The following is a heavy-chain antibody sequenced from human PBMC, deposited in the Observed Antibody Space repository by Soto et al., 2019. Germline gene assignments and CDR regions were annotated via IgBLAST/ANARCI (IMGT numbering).Heavy chain of an antibody. D-gene: IGHD3-3*01. CDR3: ARDLNDFWSGYLSLDY. CDR1: GFTFSCYG. J-gene: IGHJ4*02. CDR2: IWYDGSNK. Sequence: PGGSLRLSCAASGFTFSCYGMHWVRQAPGKGLEWVAVIWYDGSNKYYADSVKGRFTISRDNSKNTLYLQMNSLRAEDTAVYYCARDLNDFWSGYLSLDYWGQGTLVTVSS. V-gene: IGHV3-33*01.